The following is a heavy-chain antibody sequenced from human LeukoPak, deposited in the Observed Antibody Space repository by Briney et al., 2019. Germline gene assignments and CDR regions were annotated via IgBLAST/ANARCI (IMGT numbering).Heavy chain of an antibody. CDR2: IKSKTDGGTT. D-gene: IGHD3-10*01. Sequence: GGSLRLSCAASGFTFSNAWMSWVRQAPGKGLEWVGRIKSKTDGGTTDYAAPVKGRFTISRDDSKNTLYLQMNSLKTEDTAVYYCTTDLGGFGELYYFDYWGQGTLVTVSS. V-gene: IGHV3-15*01. CDR1: GFTFSNAW. CDR3: TTDLGGFGELYYFDY. J-gene: IGHJ4*02.